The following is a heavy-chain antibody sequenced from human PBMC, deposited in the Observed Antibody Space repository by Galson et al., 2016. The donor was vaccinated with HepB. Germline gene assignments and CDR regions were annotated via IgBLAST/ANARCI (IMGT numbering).Heavy chain of an antibody. J-gene: IGHJ4*02. Sequence: SLRLSCAASGFTFSGYWMHWVRQAPEKGLVWVARVNNDGSDAVYADSVEGRFTISRDNARNTLYLQMTTLRDEDTAVYYCARGLRGPDYWGQGTLVTVSS. CDR3: ARGLRGPDY. D-gene: IGHD3-10*01. V-gene: IGHV3-74*01. CDR1: GFTFSGYW. CDR2: VNNDGSDA.